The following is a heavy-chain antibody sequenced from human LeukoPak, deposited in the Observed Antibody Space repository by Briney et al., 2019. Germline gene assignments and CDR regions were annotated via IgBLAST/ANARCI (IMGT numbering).Heavy chain of an antibody. CDR1: GFTFSSYA. Sequence: QPGGSLRLSCAATGFTFSSYAMSWVRQAPGKGLVWVSRINSDGSSTSYADSVKGRFTISRDNAKNTLYLQMNSLRAEDTAVYYCAVGTVIFNYWGQGTLVTVSS. D-gene: IGHD4-17*01. V-gene: IGHV3-74*01. J-gene: IGHJ4*02. CDR2: INSDGSST. CDR3: AVGTVIFNY.